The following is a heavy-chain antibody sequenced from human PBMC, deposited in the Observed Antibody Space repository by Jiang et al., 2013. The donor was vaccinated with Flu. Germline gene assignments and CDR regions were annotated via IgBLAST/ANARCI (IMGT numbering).Heavy chain of an antibody. CDR2: IYYSGST. Sequence: GSGLVKPSQTLSLTCTVSGGSISSGGYYWSWIRQHPGKGLEWIGYIYYSGSTYYNPSLKSRVTISVDTSKNQFSLKLSSVTAADTAVYYCARVGCCSSTSCYTSYWYFDLWGRGTLVTVSS. CDR1: GGSISSGGYY. V-gene: IGHV4-31*03. J-gene: IGHJ2*01. CDR3: ARVGCCSSTSCYTSYWYFDL. D-gene: IGHD2-2*02.